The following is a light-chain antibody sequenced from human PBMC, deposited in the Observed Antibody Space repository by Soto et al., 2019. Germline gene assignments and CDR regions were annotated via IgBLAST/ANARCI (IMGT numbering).Light chain of an antibody. CDR3: AAWDDSLNASFV. CDR1: NSNIGSFT. V-gene: IGLV1-44*01. CDR2: GNN. Sequence: QSVLTQPPSASGTPGQRVTISCSGSNSNIGSFTVNWYQQLPGTAPKLLIYGNNQRPSGVPDRFSGSKSGTSASLAISGLQSDDEADYHCAAWDDSLNASFVFGPGTKVTVL. J-gene: IGLJ1*01.